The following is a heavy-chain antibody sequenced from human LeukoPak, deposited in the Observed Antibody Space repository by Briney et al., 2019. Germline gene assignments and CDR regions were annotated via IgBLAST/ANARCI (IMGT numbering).Heavy chain of an antibody. Sequence: GGSLRLSCAASGFTFSSYGMHWVRQAPGKGLEWVAVIWYDGSNKHYADSVKGRFTISRDNSKNTLYLQMNSLRAEDTAVYYCARDGDYYDSTYYFDYWGQGTLVTVSS. D-gene: IGHD3-22*01. CDR1: GFTFSSYG. CDR2: IWYDGSNK. J-gene: IGHJ4*02. CDR3: ARDGDYYDSTYYFDY. V-gene: IGHV3-33*01.